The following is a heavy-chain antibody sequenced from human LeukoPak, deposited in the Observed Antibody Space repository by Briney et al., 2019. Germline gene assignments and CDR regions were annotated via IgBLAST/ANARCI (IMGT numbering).Heavy chain of an antibody. V-gene: IGHV3-74*01. CDR3: ARVQGHPPNGLDI. J-gene: IGHJ3*02. CDR1: GFTFSSYW. Sequence: GGSLRLSCAASGFTFSSYWMHWVRQAPGKGLVWVSRINSDGSSTSYADSVKGRFTISRDNAKNTLYLRMNSLRAEDTAVYYCARVQGHPPNGLDIWGQGTMVTVSS. CDR2: INSDGSST. D-gene: IGHD2-8*01.